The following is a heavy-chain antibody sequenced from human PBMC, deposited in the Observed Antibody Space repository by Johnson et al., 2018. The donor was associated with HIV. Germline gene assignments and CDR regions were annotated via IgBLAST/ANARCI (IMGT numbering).Heavy chain of an antibody. CDR2: INWNGGST. CDR3: ARVSSGGAFDI. J-gene: IGHJ3*02. D-gene: IGHD3-22*01. CDR1: GFTFSSYA. Sequence: VQLVESGGGLVQPGGSLRLSCAASGFTFSSYAMSWVRQAPGKGLEWVSGINWNGGSTGYADSVKGRFTISRDNAKNSLYLQMNSLRAGDTAVYYCARVSSGGAFDIWGQGTMVTVSS. V-gene: IGHV3-20*04.